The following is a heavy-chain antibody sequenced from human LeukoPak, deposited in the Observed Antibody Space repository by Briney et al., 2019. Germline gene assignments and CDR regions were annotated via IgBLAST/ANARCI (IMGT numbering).Heavy chain of an antibody. V-gene: IGHV7-4-1*02. Sequence: ASVKVSCTASGYSFTGSAMNWVRQSPGQGLEWMGWINTNTGNPTYAQGFTGRFVFSLDTSVSTAYIQISSLKTEDTAVYFCARSQTYGDHPPFDYWGQGTLVTVSS. CDR2: INTNTGNP. J-gene: IGHJ4*02. CDR3: ARSQTYGDHPPFDY. CDR1: GYSFTGSA. D-gene: IGHD4-17*01.